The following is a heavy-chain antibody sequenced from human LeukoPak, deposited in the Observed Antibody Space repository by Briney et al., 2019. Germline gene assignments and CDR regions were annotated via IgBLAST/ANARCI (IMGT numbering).Heavy chain of an antibody. V-gene: IGHV3-33*01. CDR2: IWYDGSNK. CDR1: GFTFSSYG. CDR3: ARERRAAENWFDP. J-gene: IGHJ5*02. Sequence: GGSLRLSCAASGFTFSSYGMHWVRQAPGKGLEWVAVIWYDGSNKYYADSVKGRFTISRDNSKDTLYLQMNSLRAEDTAIYYCARERRAAENWFDPWGQGTLVTVSS.